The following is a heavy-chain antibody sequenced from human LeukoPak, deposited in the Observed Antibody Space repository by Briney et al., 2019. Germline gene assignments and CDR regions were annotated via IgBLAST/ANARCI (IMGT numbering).Heavy chain of an antibody. CDR1: GFTFSNYW. CDR2: IREDGSEK. J-gene: IGHJ4*02. V-gene: IGHV3-7*01. CDR3: ARDLAGHYYGSGSSFDY. Sequence: GGSPRLSCAASGFTFSNYWMSWVRQAPGKGLEGVANIREDGSEKYYVDSVKGQFTISRDNAKNSLFLQMDSLRAEDTAVYYCARDLAGHYYGSGSSFDYWGQGTLVTVSS. D-gene: IGHD3-10*01.